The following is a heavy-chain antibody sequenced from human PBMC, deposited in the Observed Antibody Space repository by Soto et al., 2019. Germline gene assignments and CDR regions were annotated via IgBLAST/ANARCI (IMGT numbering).Heavy chain of an antibody. V-gene: IGHV3-11*01. CDR1: GFTFSDSY. J-gene: IGHJ6*02. Sequence: QVQLVESGGGLVKPGGSLRLSCAASGFTFSDSYMSWIRQAPGKGLEWISYITFSGNTVYYADSLKGRSTISRDNAKNSLYLQMNRLGAEDTAVYYCARVSWREKYGMDVWGQGTTVTVSS. CDR3: ARVSWREKYGMDV. CDR2: ITFSGNTV.